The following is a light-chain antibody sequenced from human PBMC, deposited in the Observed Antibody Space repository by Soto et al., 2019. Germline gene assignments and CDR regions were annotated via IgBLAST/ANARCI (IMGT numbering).Light chain of an antibody. CDR2: EAA. Sequence: DIQMTQSPSTLSASVGDRVTITCRASQYIHNYLAWYQQKPGEAPKLLIYEAANLESGVPSRFSGSGTGTEVTLTISSLQPDDLATYYCQQSNNYPWTFGQGTRVAI. V-gene: IGKV1-5*03. CDR1: QYIHNY. CDR3: QQSNNYPWT. J-gene: IGKJ1*01.